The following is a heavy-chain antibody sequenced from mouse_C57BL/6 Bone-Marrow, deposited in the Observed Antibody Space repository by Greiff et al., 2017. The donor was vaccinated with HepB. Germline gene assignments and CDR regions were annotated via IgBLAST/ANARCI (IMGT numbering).Heavy chain of an antibody. D-gene: IGHD4-1*01. CDR3: ARSTLGYAMDY. Sequence: VQLQQSGAELARPGASVKLSCKASGYTFTGYGISWVKQRTGQGLEWIGEIYPRSGNTYYNEKFKGKATLTADKSSSTAYMELRSLTSEDSAVYFCARSTLGYAMDYWGQGTSVTVSS. V-gene: IGHV1-81*01. J-gene: IGHJ4*01. CDR2: IYPRSGNT. CDR1: GYTFTGYG.